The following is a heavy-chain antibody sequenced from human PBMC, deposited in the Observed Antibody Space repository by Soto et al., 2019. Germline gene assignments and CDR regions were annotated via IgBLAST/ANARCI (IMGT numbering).Heavy chain of an antibody. CDR2: IYYSGST. CDR3: ASSIDADGTGWFDT. CDR1: GGSISSYY. D-gene: IGHD6-13*01. Sequence: PSETLSLTCTVSGGSISSYYWSWIRQPPGKGLEWIGYIYYSGSTNYNPSLKSRVTISVDTSKNQFSLKLSSVTAADTAVYYCASSIDADGTGWFDTWGQGTLVTVSS. J-gene: IGHJ5*02. V-gene: IGHV4-59*01.